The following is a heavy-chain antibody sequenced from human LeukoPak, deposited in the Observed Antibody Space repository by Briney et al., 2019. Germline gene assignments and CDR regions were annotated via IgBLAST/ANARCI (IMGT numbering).Heavy chain of an antibody. CDR1: GFTFSSYS. CDR2: IKQDGSEK. D-gene: IGHD6-13*01. Sequence: GGSLRLSCAASGFTFSSYSMNWVRQAPRKGLEWVANIKQDGSEKSYVDSVKGRFTISRDNAKNSLFLQMDSLRAEDTAVYYCARGYFSSSGRGMDVWGQGTTVTVSS. J-gene: IGHJ6*02. CDR3: ARGYFSSSGRGMDV. V-gene: IGHV3-7*01.